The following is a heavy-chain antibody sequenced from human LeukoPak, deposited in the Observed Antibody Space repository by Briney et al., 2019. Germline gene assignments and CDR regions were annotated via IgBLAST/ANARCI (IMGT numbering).Heavy chain of an antibody. Sequence: SETLSLTCAVYGGSFRGYYWSWIRQPPGKGLEWIGEINHRGTTSYNPSLKSRVTISVVTSKYQFSLKLSSVTAADTAVYYCARASSRGDYEFDYWGQGTLVTVSS. J-gene: IGHJ4*02. CDR1: GGSFRGYY. CDR2: INHRGTT. CDR3: ARASSRGDYEFDY. V-gene: IGHV4-34*01. D-gene: IGHD4-17*01.